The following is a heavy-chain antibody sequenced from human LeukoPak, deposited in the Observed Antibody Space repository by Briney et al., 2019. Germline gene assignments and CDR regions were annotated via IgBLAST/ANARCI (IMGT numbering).Heavy chain of an antibody. J-gene: IGHJ6*02. V-gene: IGHV1-2*02. CDR1: AYTFTGYY. CDR2: INPDSGGT. D-gene: IGHD3-22*01. Sequence: ASVKVSCKASAYTFTGYYMHWVRQAPGQGLEWMGWINPDSGGTNYTQKFQGRVTMTRDTSISTAYMELSRLRSDDTAVYYCARVNTMIVDSDVWGQGTAVTVSS. CDR3: ARVNTMIVDSDV.